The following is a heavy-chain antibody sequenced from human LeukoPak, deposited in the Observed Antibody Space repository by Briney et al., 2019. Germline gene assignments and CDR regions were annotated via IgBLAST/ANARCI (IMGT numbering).Heavy chain of an antibody. CDR3: ASWFRRYFDY. D-gene: IGHD3-10*01. CDR2: IYTSGST. Sequence: SQTLSLTCTVSGGSISSGSYYSSWIRQPAGKELEWIGRIYTSGSTNYNPSLKSRVTISVDTSKNQFSLKLSSVTAADTAVYYCASWFRRYFDYWGQGTLVTVSS. CDR1: GGSISSGSYY. V-gene: IGHV4-61*02. J-gene: IGHJ4*02.